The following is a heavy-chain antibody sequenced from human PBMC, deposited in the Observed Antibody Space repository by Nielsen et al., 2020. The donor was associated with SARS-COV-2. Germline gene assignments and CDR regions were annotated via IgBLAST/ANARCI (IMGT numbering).Heavy chain of an antibody. CDR3: ASPAGGYRYGLNYHYYGMDV. CDR1: GGTFSSYA. CDR2: IIPIFGTA. V-gene: IGHV1-69*06. Sequence: SVKVSCKASGGTFSSYAISWVRRAPGQGLEWMGGIIPIFGTANYAQKFQGRVTITADKSTSTAYMELSSLRSEDTAVYYCASPAGGYRYGLNYHYYGMDVWGQGTTVTVSS. J-gene: IGHJ6*02. D-gene: IGHD5-18*01.